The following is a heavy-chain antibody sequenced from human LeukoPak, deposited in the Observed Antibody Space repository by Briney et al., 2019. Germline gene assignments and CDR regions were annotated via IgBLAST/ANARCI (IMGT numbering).Heavy chain of an antibody. CDR2: IYYSGST. CDR1: GGSISSYY. D-gene: IGHD3-16*01. V-gene: IGHV4-59*01. CDR3: ARDRGAYDPIDY. Sequence: SETLSLTCTVSGGSISSYYWSWIRQPPGKGLEWIGYIYYSGSTNYNPSLKSRVTISVDTSKNQFSLKLSSVTAADTAVYYCARDRGAYDPIDYWGQGTLVTVSS. J-gene: IGHJ4*02.